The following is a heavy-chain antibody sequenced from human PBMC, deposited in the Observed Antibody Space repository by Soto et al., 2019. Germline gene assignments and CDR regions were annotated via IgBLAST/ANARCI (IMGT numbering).Heavy chain of an antibody. J-gene: IGHJ3*01. CDR2: IIVASGRT. CDR1: GFTYTNSA. CDR3: VAELYSGGGCCSFDF. D-gene: IGHD2-21*02. Sequence: QVRIVQSGPEVKRPGTSVRVSCKTSGFTYTNSAVQWVRQARGQRLEWIGWIIVASGRTNYAREVQERVAISRDTSTSTAYMELSGRRYEDTAVYYCVAELYSGGGCCSFDFWGQGTLVTVSS. V-gene: IGHV1-58*01.